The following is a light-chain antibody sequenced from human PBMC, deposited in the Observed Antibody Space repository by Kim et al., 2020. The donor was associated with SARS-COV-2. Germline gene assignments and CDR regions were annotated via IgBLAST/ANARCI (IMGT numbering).Light chain of an antibody. CDR1: RPIGSC. Sequence: GDSVTITCRVSRPIGSCLAWYQQKPGKAPNLLIYKSSSLESGVPSRFSGSGSGTEFTLTISSLQPDDFATYYCQQYDRFWTFGQGTKVDIK. J-gene: IGKJ1*01. CDR2: KSS. CDR3: QQYDRFWT. V-gene: IGKV1-5*03.